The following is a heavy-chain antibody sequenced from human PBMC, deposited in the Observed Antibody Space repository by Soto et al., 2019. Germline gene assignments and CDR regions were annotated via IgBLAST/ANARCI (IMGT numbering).Heavy chain of an antibody. CDR3: AKGPGGSCYSGADY. CDR2: ISANGDIT. D-gene: IGHD2-15*01. V-gene: IGHV3-23*01. CDR1: GFAFSTYA. Sequence: GGSLRLSCAASGFAFSTYALSWVRQAPGKGLEWVSSISANGDITKYADAVKGRFTISRDNSKNTVYVQMSGLRAEDTALYYCAKGPGGSCYSGADYWGQGTLVTVSS. J-gene: IGHJ4*02.